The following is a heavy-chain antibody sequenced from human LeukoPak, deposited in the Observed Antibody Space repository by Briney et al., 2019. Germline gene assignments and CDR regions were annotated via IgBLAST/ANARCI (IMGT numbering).Heavy chain of an antibody. CDR3: ARGGNGFLVSP. D-gene: IGHD3-3*01. V-gene: IGHV3-53*01. CDR2: IYSGGST. J-gene: IGHJ5*02. Sequence: TGGSLRLSCAASGFTVSSNYMSWVRQAPGKGLEWVSVIYSGGSTYYADSVKGRFTISRDNSKNTLYLQMNSLRAEDTAVYYCARGGNGFLVSPWGQGTLVTVSS. CDR1: GFTVSSNY.